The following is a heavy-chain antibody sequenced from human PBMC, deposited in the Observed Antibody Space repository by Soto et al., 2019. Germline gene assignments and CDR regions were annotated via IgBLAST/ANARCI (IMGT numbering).Heavy chain of an antibody. CDR3: ARYLGYCSSTSCHEYGMDV. J-gene: IGHJ6*02. CDR2: IDWDDDK. D-gene: IGHD2-2*01. CDR1: GFSLSTSGMC. V-gene: IGHV2-70*01. Sequence: SGPTLVNPTQTLTLTCTFSGFSLSTSGMCVSWIRQPPGKALEWLALIDWDDDKYYSTSLKTRLTISKDTSKNQVVLTMTNMDPVDTATYYCARYLGYCSSTSCHEYGMDVWGQGTSVT.